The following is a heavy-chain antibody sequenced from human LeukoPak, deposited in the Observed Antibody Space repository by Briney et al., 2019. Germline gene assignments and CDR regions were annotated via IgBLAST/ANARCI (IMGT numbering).Heavy chain of an antibody. CDR3: AASRRDGYNDWEDY. CDR1: GYTFTSYY. V-gene: IGHV1-46*01. Sequence: ASVKVSCKASGYTFTSYYMHWVRQAPGQGLEWMGIINPSGGSTSYAQKFQGRVTMTRNTSISTAYMELSSLRSEDTAVYYCAASRRDGYNDWEDYWGQGTLVTVSS. J-gene: IGHJ4*02. D-gene: IGHD5-24*01. CDR2: INPSGGST.